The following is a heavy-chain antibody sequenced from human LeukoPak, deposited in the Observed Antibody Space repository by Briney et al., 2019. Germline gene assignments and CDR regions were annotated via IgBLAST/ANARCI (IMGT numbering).Heavy chain of an antibody. CDR3: AKDLGKTSRYYSDF. V-gene: IGHV3-23*01. J-gene: IGHJ4*02. CDR2: ISSGDST. Sequence: GRSLRLSCAASGFTFSNYAMSWVRQAPGKGLEWVSLISSGDSTFYADSVKGRFTISRDNSKRTLYLQMNSLRAADTAVYYCAKDLGKTSRYYSDFSGQGTLVTVSS. CDR1: GFTFSNYA.